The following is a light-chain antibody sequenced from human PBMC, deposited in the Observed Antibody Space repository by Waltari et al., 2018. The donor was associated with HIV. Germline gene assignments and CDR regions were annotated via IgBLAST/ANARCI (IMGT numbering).Light chain of an antibody. CDR3: QQYGSSPLYS. CDR2: GAS. CDR1: QSVSSSY. V-gene: IGKV3-20*01. Sequence: ETVLTPSPCTLSLSQGERATLSCRASQSVSSSYLSWYQQKPGQAPRLLIYGASSRATGIPDRFSGSGSGTDFTLTISRLEPEDFAVYYCQQYGSSPLYSFGQGTKLEIK. J-gene: IGKJ2*03.